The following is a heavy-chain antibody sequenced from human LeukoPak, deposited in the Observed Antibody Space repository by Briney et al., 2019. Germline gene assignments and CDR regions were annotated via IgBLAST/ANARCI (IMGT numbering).Heavy chain of an antibody. D-gene: IGHD6-6*01. Sequence: SETLSLTCVVSGGSIGSYYWTWIRQPPGKGLEWVGYIQNSAIYRAKIKSSPSLQSRVSLSIDSSKKEVSLTVSSVPAPDTAVYYCARLSSTLYYSMDVWGPGTAVTVSS. CDR3: ARLSSTLYYSMDV. CDR2: IQNSAIYRAKI. V-gene: IGHV4-59*08. J-gene: IGHJ6*02. CDR1: GGSIGSYY.